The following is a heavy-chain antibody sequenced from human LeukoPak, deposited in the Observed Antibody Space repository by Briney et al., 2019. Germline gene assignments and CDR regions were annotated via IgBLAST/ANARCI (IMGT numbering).Heavy chain of an antibody. V-gene: IGHV3-48*01. Sequence: GGSLRLSCAVSGFTFSSYSMTWVRQAPGKGLEWVSYISSTSSTVYYTDSVKGRFTISRDNVKNSLYLQMNSLRAEDTAVYYCARGRDSSSSYPGYWGQGTLVTVSS. CDR3: ARGRDSSSSYPGY. D-gene: IGHD6-6*01. J-gene: IGHJ4*02. CDR1: GFTFSSYS. CDR2: ISSTSSTV.